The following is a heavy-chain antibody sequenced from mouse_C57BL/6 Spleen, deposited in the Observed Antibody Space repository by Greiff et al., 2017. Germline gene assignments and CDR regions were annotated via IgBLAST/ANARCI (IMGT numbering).Heavy chain of an antibody. D-gene: IGHD5-1*01. J-gene: IGHJ2*01. Sequence: QVQLQQSGAELVKPGASVKLSCKASGYTFTDYSMHWVKQRPGQGLEWIGWFYPGSGGITYNEKFKGKATVTADKSSSTVYMELSSLTSEDSAVXFCARRASESTPFDYWGQGTTVTVSA. CDR2: FYPGSGGI. CDR1: GYTFTDYS. CDR3: ARRASESTPFDY. V-gene: IGHV1-62-2*01.